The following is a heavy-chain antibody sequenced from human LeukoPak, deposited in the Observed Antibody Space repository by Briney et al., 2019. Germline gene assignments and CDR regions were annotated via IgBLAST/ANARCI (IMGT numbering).Heavy chain of an antibody. J-gene: IGHJ4*02. D-gene: IGHD5-12*01. V-gene: IGHV3-53*01. CDR1: GFTVSSNY. CDR3: AKYSGYDLGYFDY. Sequence: GGSLRLSCAASGFTVSSNYMSWVRQAPGKGLEWVSVIYSGGSTYYADSVKGRFTISRDNSKNTLYLQMNSLRAEDTAVYYCAKYSGYDLGYFDYWGQGTLVTVSS. CDR2: IYSGGST.